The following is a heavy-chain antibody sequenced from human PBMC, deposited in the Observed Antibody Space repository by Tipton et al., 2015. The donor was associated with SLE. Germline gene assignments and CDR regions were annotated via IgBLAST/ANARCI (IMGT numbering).Heavy chain of an antibody. CDR3: ARVVYSFSDAFDI. J-gene: IGHJ3*02. V-gene: IGHV4-4*07. Sequence: TLSLTCTVSGGSLSSYYWSWIRQPAGKGLEWIGRIYASGSTEYNPSLKSRVTISVDPSKNQFSLRLTFLTAADTAVYYCARVVYSFSDAFDIWGQGTLVTVSS. D-gene: IGHD6-13*01. CDR1: GGSLSSYY. CDR2: IYASGST.